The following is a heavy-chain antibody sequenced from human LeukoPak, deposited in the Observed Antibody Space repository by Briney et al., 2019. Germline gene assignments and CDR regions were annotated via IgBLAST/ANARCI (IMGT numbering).Heavy chain of an antibody. J-gene: IGHJ4*02. Sequence: GGSLRLSCAASGFTFSSYWMHWVRQAPGKGLVWVSRINSDGRSTSYADSVKGRFTISRDNAKNTLYLEMNSLRAEDTAVYYCARDPARRGILTGYYRFYFDYWGQGTLVTVSS. V-gene: IGHV3-74*01. CDR2: INSDGRST. CDR3: ARDPARRGILTGYYRFYFDY. D-gene: IGHD3-9*01. CDR1: GFTFSSYW.